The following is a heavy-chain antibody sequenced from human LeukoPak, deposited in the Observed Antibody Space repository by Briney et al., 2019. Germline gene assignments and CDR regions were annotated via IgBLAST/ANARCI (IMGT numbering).Heavy chain of an antibody. CDR3: ARDPFLSYSYSGSYYPPGES. D-gene: IGHD1-26*01. CDR1: GFTFSSYW. J-gene: IGHJ4*02. V-gene: IGHV3-74*01. CDR2: INTDGSST. Sequence: GGSLRLSCAASGFTFSSYWMHWVRQAPGKGLVWVSRINTDGSSTSYADSVKGRFTISRDDAKNTLYLQMNSLRAEDTAVYYCARDPFLSYSYSGSYYPPGESWGQGTLVTVSS.